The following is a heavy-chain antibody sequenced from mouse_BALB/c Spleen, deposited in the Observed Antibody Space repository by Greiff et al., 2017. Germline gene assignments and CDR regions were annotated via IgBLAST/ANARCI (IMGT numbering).Heavy chain of an antibody. CDR1: GYTFTDYY. J-gene: IGHJ4*01. D-gene: IGHD1-2*01. V-gene: IGHV1-84*02. CDR2: IYPGSGNT. Sequence: VQRVESGPELVKPGASVKISCKASGYTFTDYYINWVKQKPGQGLEWIGWIYPGSGNTKYNEKFKGKATLTVDTSSSTAYMQLSSLTSEDTAVYFCARFTTAIAMDYWGQGTSVTVSS. CDR3: ARFTTAIAMDY.